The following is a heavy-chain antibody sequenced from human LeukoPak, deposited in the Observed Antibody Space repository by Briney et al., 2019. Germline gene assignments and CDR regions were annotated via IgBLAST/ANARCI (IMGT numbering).Heavy chain of an antibody. Sequence: SETLSLTCTVSGGSISSSSYYWGWIRQPPGKGLEWIGSIYYSGSTYYNPSLKSRVTISVDTSKNQFSLKLSSVTAADTAVYYCARVGGDYDDYWGQGTLVTVSS. D-gene: IGHD4-17*01. V-gene: IGHV4-39*07. CDR2: IYYSGST. J-gene: IGHJ4*02. CDR1: GGSISSSSYY. CDR3: ARVGGDYDDY.